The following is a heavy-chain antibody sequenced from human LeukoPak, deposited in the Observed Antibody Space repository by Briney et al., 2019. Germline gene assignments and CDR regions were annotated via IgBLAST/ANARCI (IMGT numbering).Heavy chain of an antibody. J-gene: IGHJ6*03. CDR1: GFTFSSYG. Sequence: PGGSLRLSRAASGFTFSSYGMHWVRQAPGKGLEWVAFIRYDGSNKYYADSVKGRFTISRDNSKNTLYLQMNSLRAEDTAVYYCAKVGKHYYYMDVWGKGTTVTVSS. V-gene: IGHV3-30*02. D-gene: IGHD3-10*01. CDR3: AKVGKHYYYMDV. CDR2: IRYDGSNK.